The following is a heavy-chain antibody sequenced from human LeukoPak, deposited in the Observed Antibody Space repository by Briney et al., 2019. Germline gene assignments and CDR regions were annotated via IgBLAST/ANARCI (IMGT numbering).Heavy chain of an antibody. V-gene: IGHV4-34*01. CDR2: INHSGST. D-gene: IGHD4-17*01. CDR3: ARGGYYGDYLFDY. Sequence: PSETLSLTCAVYGGSFSGYYWSWIRQPPVKGLEWIGEINHSGSTNYNPSLKSRVTISVDTSKNQFSLKLSSVTAADTAVYYCARGGYYGDYLFDYWGQGTLVTVSS. CDR1: GGSFSGYY. J-gene: IGHJ4*02.